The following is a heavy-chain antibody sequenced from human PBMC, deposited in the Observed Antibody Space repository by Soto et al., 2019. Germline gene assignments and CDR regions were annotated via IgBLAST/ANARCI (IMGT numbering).Heavy chain of an antibody. CDR3: AREYYDFWSGYVTYGMDV. CDR2: INAGNGNT. J-gene: IGHJ6*02. CDR1: GYTFTSYA. V-gene: IGHV1-3*01. Sequence: ASVKVSCKASGYTFTSYAMHWVRQAPGQRLEWMGWINAGNGNTKYSQKFQGRVTITRDTSASTAYMELSSLRSEDTAVYYCAREYYDFWSGYVTYGMDVWGQGTTVTVS. D-gene: IGHD3-3*01.